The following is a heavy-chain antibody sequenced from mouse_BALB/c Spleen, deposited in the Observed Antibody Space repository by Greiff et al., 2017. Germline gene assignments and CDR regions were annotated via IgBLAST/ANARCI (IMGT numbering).Heavy chain of an antibody. CDR1: GFAFSSYD. J-gene: IGHJ1*01. Sequence: EVQLVESGGGLVKPGGSLKLSCAASGFAFSSYDMSWVRQTPEKRLEWVAYISSGGGSTYYPDTVKGRFTISRDNAKNTLYLQMSSLRSEDTAMYYCARGYSYWYFDVWGAGTTVTVSS. CDR2: ISSGGGST. D-gene: IGHD2-14*01. CDR3: ARGYSYWYFDV. V-gene: IGHV5-12-1*01.